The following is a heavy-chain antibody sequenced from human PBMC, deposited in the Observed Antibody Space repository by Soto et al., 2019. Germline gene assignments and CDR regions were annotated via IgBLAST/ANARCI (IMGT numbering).Heavy chain of an antibody. D-gene: IGHD4-17*01. Sequence: GGSLRLSCAASGFTVSSNYMSWVRQAPGKGLEWVSSISSSSSYIYYADSVKGRFTISRDNAKNSLYLQMNSLRAEDTAVYYCARDIDRSYGAFDIWGQGTMVTVSS. V-gene: IGHV3-21*01. J-gene: IGHJ3*02. CDR3: ARDIDRSYGAFDI. CDR1: GFTVSSNY. CDR2: ISSSSSYI.